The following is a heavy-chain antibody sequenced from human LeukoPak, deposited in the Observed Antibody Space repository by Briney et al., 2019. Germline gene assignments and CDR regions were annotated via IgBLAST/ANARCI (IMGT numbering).Heavy chain of an antibody. D-gene: IGHD6-19*01. Sequence: GGSLRLSCAASEFTFSSYWMSWVRQAPGKGLEWVSTINWNGGSTGYADSVKGRFTISRDNAKNSLYLQMNSLRAEDTALYYCARVSDISVAAYFDYWGQGTLVTVSS. CDR2: INWNGGST. J-gene: IGHJ4*02. CDR3: ARVSDISVAAYFDY. CDR1: EFTFSSYW. V-gene: IGHV3-20*04.